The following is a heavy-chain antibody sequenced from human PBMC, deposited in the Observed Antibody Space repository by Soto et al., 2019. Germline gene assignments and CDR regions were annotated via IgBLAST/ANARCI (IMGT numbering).Heavy chain of an antibody. CDR3: ATSQNGYNWNYFDH. CDR2: VFYTGFT. V-gene: IGHV4-39*01. D-gene: IGHD1-20*01. CDR1: GGSISGSYYY. Sequence: SETLSLTCAVSGGSISGSYYYWAWLRQSPGKGPEWIGSVFYTGFTSYNPSLESRVSVSVDTSKSQFSLKLSAVTAADTAVYYCATSQNGYNWNYFDHWGQGALVTVS. J-gene: IGHJ4*02.